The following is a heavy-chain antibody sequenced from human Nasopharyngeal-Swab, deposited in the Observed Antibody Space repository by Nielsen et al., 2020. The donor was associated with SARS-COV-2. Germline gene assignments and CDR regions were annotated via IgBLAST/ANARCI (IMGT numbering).Heavy chain of an antibody. D-gene: IGHD2-2*01. Sequence: WIRQPPGKGLEWVSGISGSGGSTSYADSVKGRFTISRDNSKNTPYVQMNSLRAEDTAVYYCAKGGYCSSTCCKDFFDYWGQGTLVTVSS. CDR3: AKGGYCSSTCCKDFFDY. V-gene: IGHV3-23*01. J-gene: IGHJ4*02. CDR2: ISGSGGST.